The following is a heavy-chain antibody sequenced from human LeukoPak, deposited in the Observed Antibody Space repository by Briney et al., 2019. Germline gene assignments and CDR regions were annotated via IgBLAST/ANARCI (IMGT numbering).Heavy chain of an antibody. J-gene: IGHJ4*02. D-gene: IGHD3-10*01. V-gene: IGHV3-7*01. Sequence: GGSLRLSCAASGFTFSSYWMSWVRQAPGKGLEWVANIKQDGSEKYYVDSVKGRFTISRDNAKNSLYLQMNSLRAEDTAVYYCARGLMVRGVTLYYFDYWGQGTLVTVSS. CDR1: GFTFSSYW. CDR3: ARGLMVRGVTLYYFDY. CDR2: IKQDGSEK.